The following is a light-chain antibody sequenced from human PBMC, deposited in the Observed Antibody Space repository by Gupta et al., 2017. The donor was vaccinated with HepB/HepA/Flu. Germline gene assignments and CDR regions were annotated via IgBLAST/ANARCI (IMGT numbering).Light chain of an antibody. CDR3: QQDNTSWT. CDR2: GAS. V-gene: IGKV3-15*01. Sequence: EIVMTQSPATLSVSPGERATLSCRASQSVSSNLAWYQQKPGQAPRLLIYGASNRANGIPDRFSGSGSGTEFTLTSSRRQSEDFAVYYWQQDNTSWTFGQGTKVEIK. CDR1: QSVSSN. J-gene: IGKJ1*01.